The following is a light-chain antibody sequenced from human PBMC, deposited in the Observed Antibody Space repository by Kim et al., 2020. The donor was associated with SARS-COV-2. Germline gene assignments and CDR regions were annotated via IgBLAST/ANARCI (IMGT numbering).Light chain of an antibody. J-gene: IGKJ2*01. Sequence: LPPGERATPSCRASQSVSSSYLAWYQQKPGQAPRLLIDGASSRATGIPDRFSGSGSGTDFTLTISRLEPEDFAVYYCQQYGSSLYTFGQGTKLEI. CDR2: GAS. CDR3: QQYGSSLYT. CDR1: QSVSSSY. V-gene: IGKV3-20*01.